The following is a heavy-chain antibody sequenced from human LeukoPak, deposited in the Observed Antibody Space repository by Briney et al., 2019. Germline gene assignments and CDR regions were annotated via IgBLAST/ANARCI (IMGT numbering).Heavy chain of an antibody. CDR1: GFTFSSYA. D-gene: IGHD5-18*01. CDR3: AKGPSRRGYSYGYAY. CDR2: ISYDGSNK. J-gene: IGHJ4*02. Sequence: QPGGSLRLSCAASGFTFSSYAMHWVRQAPGKGLEWVAVISYDGSNKYYADSVKGRFTISRDNSKNTLYLQMNSLRAEDTAVYYCAKGPSRRGYSYGYAYWGQGTLVTVSS. V-gene: IGHV3-30-3*01.